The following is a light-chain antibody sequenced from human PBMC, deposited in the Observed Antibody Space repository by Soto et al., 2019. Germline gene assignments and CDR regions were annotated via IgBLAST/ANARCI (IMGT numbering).Light chain of an antibody. CDR3: SSYAGNNAYV. Sequence: QSALTPPPSASGAPGQSVTISCTGTSSDVGGYNYVSWYQQHPGKAHKLMIYEVSKRPSGVPDRFSGSKSGNTASLTVSGLQAEDEADYYCSSYAGNNAYVFGTGTKLTVL. CDR2: EVS. J-gene: IGLJ1*01. V-gene: IGLV2-8*01. CDR1: SSDVGGYNY.